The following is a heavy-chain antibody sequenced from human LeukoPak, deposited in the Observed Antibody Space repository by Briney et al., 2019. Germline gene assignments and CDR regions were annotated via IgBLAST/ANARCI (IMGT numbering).Heavy chain of an antibody. CDR3: AKVMRYCSGGSCPTSS. CDR1: GFTFNSYG. CDR2: LRYDGSNK. V-gene: IGHV3-30*02. J-gene: IGHJ5*02. D-gene: IGHD2-15*01. Sequence: GGSLRLSCTASGFTFNSYGMHWVRQAPGKGLEWVAFLRYDGSNKYYADSVKGRFTISRDNSKNTLYLHMNSLRPEDTTVYYCAKVMRYCSGGSCPTSSWGQGTLVTVSS.